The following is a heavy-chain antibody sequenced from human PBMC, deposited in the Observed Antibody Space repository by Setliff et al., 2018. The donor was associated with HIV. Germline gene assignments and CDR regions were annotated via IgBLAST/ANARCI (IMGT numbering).Heavy chain of an antibody. Sequence: HPGGSLRLSCVASGFRFRGLAMNWVRQAPGKGLEWVSVISGSGGSTFYADSGKVRFSISRDDSKNTVYLQMNSLTAEDTAVYFCAKGYFDWLSAENLDYWGQGSLVTVSS. V-gene: IGHV3-23*01. J-gene: IGHJ4*02. CDR2: ISGSGGST. CDR1: GFRFRGLA. D-gene: IGHD3-9*01. CDR3: AKGYFDWLSAENLDY.